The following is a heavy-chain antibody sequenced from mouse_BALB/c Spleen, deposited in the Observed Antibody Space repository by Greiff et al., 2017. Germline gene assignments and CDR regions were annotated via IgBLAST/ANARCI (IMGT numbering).Heavy chain of an antibody. V-gene: IGHV3-8*02. J-gene: IGHJ3*01. CDR1: GDSITSGY. CDR3: ARSPYYYGSSYGFAY. Sequence: EVNLVESGPSLVKPSQTLSLTCSVTGDSITSGYWNWIRKFPGNKLEYMGYISYSGSTYYNPSLKSRISITRDTSKNQYYLQLNSVTTEDTATYYCARSPYYYGSSYGFAYWGQGTLVTVSA. CDR2: ISYSGST. D-gene: IGHD1-1*01.